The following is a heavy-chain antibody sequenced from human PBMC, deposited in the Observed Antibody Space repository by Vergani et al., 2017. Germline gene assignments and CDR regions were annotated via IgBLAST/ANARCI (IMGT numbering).Heavy chain of an antibody. J-gene: IGHJ4*02. CDR1: GFIFNNAW. D-gene: IGHD1-14*01. CDR3: TRGPGNRGVDY. V-gene: IGHV3-15*01. Sequence: EVQLVESGGGLVKPGGSLRLSCEASGFIFNNAWMSWVRQAPGTGLEYIGRIKSVSDGETRDYAAPVKGRFNISRDDSKNKVYLQMNSLKIEDTGVSYCTRGPGNRGVDYWGQGTLVTVSS. CDR2: IKSVSDGETR.